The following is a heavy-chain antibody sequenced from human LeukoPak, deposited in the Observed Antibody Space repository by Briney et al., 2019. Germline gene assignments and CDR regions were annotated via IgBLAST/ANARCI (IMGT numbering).Heavy chain of an antibody. CDR2: ISGSGGST. Sequence: GGSLRLSCAASGFTFSSYAMSWVRQAPGRGLEWVSAISGSGGSTYYADSVKGRFTISRDNSKNTLYLQMNSLRAEDTAVYYCAKEWKGYYDSSGYPFDYWGQGTLVTVSS. CDR3: AKEWKGYYDSSGYPFDY. CDR1: GFTFSSYA. J-gene: IGHJ4*02. D-gene: IGHD3-22*01. V-gene: IGHV3-23*01.